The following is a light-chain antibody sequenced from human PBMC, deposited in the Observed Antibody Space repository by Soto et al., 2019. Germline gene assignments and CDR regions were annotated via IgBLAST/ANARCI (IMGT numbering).Light chain of an antibody. J-gene: IGKJ2*01. V-gene: IGKV4-1*01. CDR2: WAS. CDR1: QSVLYSSNNRNY. Sequence: DIVMTQSPDSLAVSLGERVTIHCKSSQSVLYSSNNRNYFAWYQQKPGQPPKLLIYWASTRESGVPDRFSGSGSGTDFTLTISSLQAADVAVYYCQQYYSSPFTFGQRTKVDSK. CDR3: QQYYSSPFT.